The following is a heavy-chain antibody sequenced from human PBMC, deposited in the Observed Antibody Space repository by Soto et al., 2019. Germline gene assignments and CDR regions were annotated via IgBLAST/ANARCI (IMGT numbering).Heavy chain of an antibody. CDR1: GGSVSSGAYY. Sequence: PSETLSLTCTVPGGSVSSGAYYWTWIRQRPGKGLEWIGYIYYSGSTYYSPSLKSRLSISLDTSKSQFSLRLSSVTAADTAMYYCARARLRAVYAFDIWGQGTMVTVSS. J-gene: IGHJ3*02. CDR3: ARARLRAVYAFDI. V-gene: IGHV4-31*03. CDR2: IYYSGST. D-gene: IGHD5-12*01.